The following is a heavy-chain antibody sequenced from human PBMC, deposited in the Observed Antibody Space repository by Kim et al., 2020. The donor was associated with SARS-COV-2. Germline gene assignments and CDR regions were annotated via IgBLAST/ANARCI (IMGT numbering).Heavy chain of an antibody. Sequence: ASVKVSCKVSGYTLTEFSIHWVRQAPGKGLEWMGGFDPVDGETNYAQKFQERVTMTEDTSTNTAYMELSSLRSEDTAVYYCATGRGDLNYYCYGLDVWGQGTTVTVSS. D-gene: IGHD3-16*01. CDR1: GYTLTEFS. CDR3: ATGRGDLNYYCYGLDV. CDR2: FDPVDGET. J-gene: IGHJ6*02. V-gene: IGHV1-24*01.